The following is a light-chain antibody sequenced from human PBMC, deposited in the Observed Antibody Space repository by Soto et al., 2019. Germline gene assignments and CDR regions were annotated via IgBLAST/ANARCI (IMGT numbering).Light chain of an antibody. CDR1: QSVSSTY. CDR2: DVS. J-gene: IGKJ4*01. V-gene: IGKV3-20*01. CDR3: QQYVTSPPRLT. Sequence: EIVLTQSPGTLSLSPGERATLSCRASQSVSSTYSAWYQQKPGQAHRLLVYDVSTRATGIPDRFSGSGSGTDFTLTISRLEPEDFAVYYCQQYVTSPPRLTFGGGTKVESK.